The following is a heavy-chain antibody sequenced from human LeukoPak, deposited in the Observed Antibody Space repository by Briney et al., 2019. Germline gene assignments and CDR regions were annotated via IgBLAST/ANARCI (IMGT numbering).Heavy chain of an antibody. V-gene: IGHV4-39*07. CDR3: ARSTDYHGARSYPYFDY. CDR2: IYYSGTNT. D-gene: IGHD3-10*01. Sequence: SSETLSFTCTVSGDSMSSSSYLWNWIRQPPGKGLEWIGNIYYSGTNTDYNPSLRSRDTISADTVRNHCSLRLSSLTAADTAVDDCARSTDYHGARSYPYFDYWGQGALVTVSS. CDR1: GDSMSSSSYL. J-gene: IGHJ4*02.